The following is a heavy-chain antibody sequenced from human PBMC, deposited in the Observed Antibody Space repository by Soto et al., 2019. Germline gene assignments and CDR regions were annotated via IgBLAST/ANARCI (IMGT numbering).Heavy chain of an antibody. CDR1: GGSFSDNY. V-gene: IGHV4-59*12. CDR2: VYYSGST. D-gene: IGHD3-16*01. J-gene: IGHJ4*02. CDR3: AAGTLGAVWTPLDD. Sequence: PSETLSLTCDVSGGSFSDNYWTWIRQVPGKGLEWIGYVYYSGSTNYNPSLKSRVTISVDASKQQFSLKLTSVTAADTALYYCAAGTLGAVWTPLDDWGQGILVTVS.